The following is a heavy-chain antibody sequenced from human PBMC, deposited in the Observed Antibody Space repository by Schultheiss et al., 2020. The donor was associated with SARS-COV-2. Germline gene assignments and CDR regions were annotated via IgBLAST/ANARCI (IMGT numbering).Heavy chain of an antibody. CDR3: ARVRGSLRYFDWTPKGFDY. CDR2: IYTSGST. CDR1: GGSISSYY. Sequence: SETLSLTCTVSGGSISSYYWSWIRQPAGKGLEWIGRIYTSGSTNYNPSLKSRVTISVDTSKNQFSLKLSSVTAADTAVYYCARVRGSLRYFDWTPKGFDYWGQGTLVTVSS. V-gene: IGHV4-4*07. J-gene: IGHJ4*02. D-gene: IGHD3-9*01.